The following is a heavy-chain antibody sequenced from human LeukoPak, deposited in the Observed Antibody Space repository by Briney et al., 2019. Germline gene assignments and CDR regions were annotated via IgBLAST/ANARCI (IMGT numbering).Heavy chain of an antibody. Sequence: VGSLRLSCALSVGSTDDYGMCWVRQAPGKGLEWVSGINWDGTNTYYAESVEGRFTITRDSAENPLYLHMSSLRDDDTAFDYCVKDLSSNWYSFDYWGQGTLVTASS. CDR3: VKDLSSNWYSFDY. CDR1: VGSTDDYG. V-gene: IGHV3-20*04. J-gene: IGHJ4*02. CDR2: INWDGTNT. D-gene: IGHD6-13*01.